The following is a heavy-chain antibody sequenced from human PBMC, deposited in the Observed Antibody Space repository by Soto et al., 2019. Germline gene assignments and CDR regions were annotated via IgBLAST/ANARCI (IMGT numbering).Heavy chain of an antibody. V-gene: IGHV1-3*01. J-gene: IGHJ6*02. CDR3: AGGYGDCGGMDV. D-gene: IGHD4-17*01. Sequence: QVQLVQSGAEVKKPGASVKVSCKASGSTFTSYAMHWVRQAPGQRLEWMGWINAGNGNTKYSQKFQGRVTITRDTSASKAYRELSSLRSEDAAVYYCAGGYGDCGGMDVWGQGTTVTVSS. CDR1: GSTFTSYA. CDR2: INAGNGNT.